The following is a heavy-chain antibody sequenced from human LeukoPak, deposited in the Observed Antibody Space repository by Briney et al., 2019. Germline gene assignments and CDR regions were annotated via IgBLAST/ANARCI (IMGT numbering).Heavy chain of an antibody. Sequence: PGGSLRLSCADSGFTFSSYSMNWVRQAPGKGLEWVSSISSSSSHIFYADSVKGRFTISRDNAKNSLYLQMNSLRAEDTAVYYCARGGTGATRDDTFDIWGQGTMVTVSS. CDR1: GFTFSSYS. CDR3: ARGGTGATRDDTFDI. CDR2: ISSSSSHI. J-gene: IGHJ3*02. V-gene: IGHV3-21*01. D-gene: IGHD1-7*01.